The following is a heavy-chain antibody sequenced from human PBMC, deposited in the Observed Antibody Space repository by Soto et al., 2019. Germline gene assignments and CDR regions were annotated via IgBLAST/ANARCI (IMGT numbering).Heavy chain of an antibody. J-gene: IGHJ4*02. D-gene: IGHD3-22*01. V-gene: IGHV3-33*01. CDR3: ARDDDYEANAFDY. CDR2: IWNDGIRK. CDR1: GFTFSRYG. Sequence: GGSLRLSCAASGFTFSRYGMHWVRQTPGKGLEWVALIWNDGIRKVYVDSVKGRFTISRDNSKNTLGLQMNSLRAEDTAVYYCARDDDYEANAFDYWGPGTLVTVS.